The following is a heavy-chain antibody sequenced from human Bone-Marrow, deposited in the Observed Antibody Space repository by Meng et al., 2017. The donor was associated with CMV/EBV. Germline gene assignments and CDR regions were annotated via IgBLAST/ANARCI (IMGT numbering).Heavy chain of an antibody. CDR1: GGSFSGYC. CDR3: ARAQAVAGRFCVY. CDR2: INHSGST. D-gene: IGHD6-19*01. Sequence: QVQLQQWGAGLLKPSETLSLTCAVYGGSFSGYCWSWIRQPPGKGLEWIGEINHSGSTNYNPSLKSRVTISVDTSKNQFSLKLSSVTAADTAVYYCARAQAVAGRFCVYWGQGTLVTVSS. V-gene: IGHV4-34*01. J-gene: IGHJ4*02.